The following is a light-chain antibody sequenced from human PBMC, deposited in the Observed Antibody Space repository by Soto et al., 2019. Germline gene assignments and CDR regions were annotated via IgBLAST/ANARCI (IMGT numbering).Light chain of an antibody. CDR2: GAS. CDR1: QSVSSSY. Sequence: ESVLTQSPGTLSLSPGERATLSCRASQSVSSSYLAWYQQKPGQAPRLLIYGASSRATGIPDRFSGSGSGTDLTLTNSRLEPEDFAVYYCQQYGSSPGTFGQGTKVEIK. V-gene: IGKV3-20*01. J-gene: IGKJ1*01. CDR3: QQYGSSPGT.